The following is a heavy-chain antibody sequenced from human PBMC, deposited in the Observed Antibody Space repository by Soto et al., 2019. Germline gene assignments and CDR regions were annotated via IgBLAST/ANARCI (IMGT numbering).Heavy chain of an antibody. CDR2: IYYSGST. CDR1: GGSISSGGYY. D-gene: IGHD4-17*01. CDR3: ARDLGPTVTTRWGFFDP. Sequence: SETLSLTCTVSGGSISSGGYYWSWIRQHPGKGLEWIGYIYYSGSTYYNPSLKSRVTISVDTSKNQFSLKLSSVTAADTAVYYCARDLGPTVTTRWGFFDPWGQGTLVTVSS. V-gene: IGHV4-31*03. J-gene: IGHJ5*02.